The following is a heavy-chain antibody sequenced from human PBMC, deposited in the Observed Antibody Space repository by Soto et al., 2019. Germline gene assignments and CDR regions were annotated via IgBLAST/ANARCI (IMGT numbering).Heavy chain of an antibody. CDR2: INQDGSEK. CDR3: ARAGSIGSVDC. Sequence: EVPLVESGGDLVQPGGSLRLSCAASGFTFSSYWMSWVRQAPGKGLEWVANINQDGSEKYYVDSAKGRFTISRDNAKNSLYLQMNSLRAEDTTVYYCARAGSIGSVDCWGQGTLVTVSS. D-gene: IGHD6-19*01. J-gene: IGHJ4*02. CDR1: GFTFSSYW. V-gene: IGHV3-7*04.